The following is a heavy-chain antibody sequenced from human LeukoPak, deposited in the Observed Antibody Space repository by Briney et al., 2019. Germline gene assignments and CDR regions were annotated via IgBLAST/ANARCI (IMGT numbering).Heavy chain of an antibody. D-gene: IGHD5-24*01. V-gene: IGHV3-48*01. Sequence: GGSLRLSCAASGFTFSSYSMNWVRQAPGKGLEWVSYISSSSSTIYYADSVKGRFTISRDNAKNSLYLQMNSLRAEDTAVYYCARARRDGYNLVDYWGQGTLVTVSS. CDR1: GFTFSSYS. CDR2: ISSSSSTI. J-gene: IGHJ4*02. CDR3: ARARRDGYNLVDY.